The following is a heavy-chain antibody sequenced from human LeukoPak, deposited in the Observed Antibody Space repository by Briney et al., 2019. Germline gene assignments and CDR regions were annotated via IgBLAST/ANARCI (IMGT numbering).Heavy chain of an antibody. V-gene: IGHV3-74*01. D-gene: IGHD6-25*01. CDR2: INSDGSTT. CDR3: AKGGVDY. Sequence: PGGPLRLSCAASGFTFSNYWMHWVRQAPGKGLVWVSRINSDGSTTTYADSVKGRFTISRDNAKNTLYLQMNSLRPEDTATYFCAKGGVDYWGQGALVTVSS. J-gene: IGHJ4*02. CDR1: GFTFSNYW.